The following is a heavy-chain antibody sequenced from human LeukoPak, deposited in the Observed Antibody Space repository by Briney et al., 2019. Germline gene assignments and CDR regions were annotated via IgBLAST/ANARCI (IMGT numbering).Heavy chain of an antibody. CDR1: GYTFTGYY. CDR2: INPNSGGT. D-gene: IGHD3-22*01. J-gene: IGHJ3*02. Sequence: GASVKVSCKASGYTFTGYYMHWVRQAPGQGLEWMGWINPNSGGTNYAQKFQGRVTMTRDTSISTAYMELSRLRSDDTAVYYCARGTYYCDSSGYQDAFDIWGQGTMVTVSS. CDR3: ARGTYYCDSSGYQDAFDI. V-gene: IGHV1-2*02.